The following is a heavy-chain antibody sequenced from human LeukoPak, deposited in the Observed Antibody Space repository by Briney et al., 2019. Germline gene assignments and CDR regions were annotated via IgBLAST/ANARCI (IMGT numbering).Heavy chain of an antibody. CDR3: ARGNGSGTDAFDI. J-gene: IGHJ3*02. Sequence: PGGSLRLSCAASGFTVINNYMSWVRQAPGKGLEWVSVIYSGGSTYYADSVKGRFTISRDNSKNTLYLQMNSLRAEDTAVYYCARGNGSGTDAFDIWGQGTMVTVSS. CDR2: IYSGGST. D-gene: IGHD3-10*01. V-gene: IGHV3-53*01. CDR1: GFTVINNY.